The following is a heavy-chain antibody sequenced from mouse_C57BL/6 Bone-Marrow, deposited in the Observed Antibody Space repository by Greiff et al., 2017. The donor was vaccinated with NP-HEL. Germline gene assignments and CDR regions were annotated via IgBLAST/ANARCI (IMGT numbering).Heavy chain of an antibody. J-gene: IGHJ3*01. D-gene: IGHD2-4*01. CDR3: ASPYDYDVAWFAY. CDR2: LSSGGSYT. CDR1: GFTFSSYG. Sequence: EVMLVESGGDLVKPGGSLKLSCAASGFTFSSYGLSWVRQTPDKRLEWVATLSSGGSYTYYPDSVKGRFTISRDNAKNTLYLQMSSLKSEDTAMYYCASPYDYDVAWFAYWGQGTLVTVSA. V-gene: IGHV5-6*01.